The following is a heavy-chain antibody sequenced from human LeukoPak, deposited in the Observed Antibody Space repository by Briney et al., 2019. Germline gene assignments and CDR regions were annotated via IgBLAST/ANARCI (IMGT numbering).Heavy chain of an antibody. CDR1: EYTFTGYY. D-gene: IGHD3-22*01. Sequence: GASVKVSCKASEYTFTGYYMNWVRQAPGQGLEWMGWINPNSGGTNYAQKFQGRVTMTRDTSISTAYMELSRLRSDDTAVYYCARAEYYYDSSGLKGLPFDYWGQGTLVTVSS. CDR3: ARAEYYYDSSGLKGLPFDY. J-gene: IGHJ4*02. CDR2: INPNSGGT. V-gene: IGHV1-2*02.